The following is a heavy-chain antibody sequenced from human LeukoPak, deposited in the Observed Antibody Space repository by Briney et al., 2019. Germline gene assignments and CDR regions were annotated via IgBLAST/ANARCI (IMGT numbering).Heavy chain of an antibody. CDR3: AKGGRILLKNFGLDV. J-gene: IGHJ6*02. D-gene: IGHD2/OR15-2a*01. CDR2: ISGSGVTT. V-gene: IGHV3-23*01. CDR1: GFTFYSHV. Sequence: GGSLRLSCVASGFTFYSHVMSWVRQAPGMGLEWVSAISGSGVTTFYADSMKGRFTISRDHSKNTLYLQMNSLRAEDTAVYYCAKGGRILLKNFGLDVWGQGTTVTVSS.